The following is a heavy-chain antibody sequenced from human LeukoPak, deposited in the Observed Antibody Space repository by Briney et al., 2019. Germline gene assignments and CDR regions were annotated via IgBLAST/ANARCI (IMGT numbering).Heavy chain of an antibody. CDR1: EITVSDNY. Sequence: PGGSLRLSCAASEITVSDNYMTWVRQAPGKGLEWVSVIFSGGSTYYADSVKGRFTISRDSSKNTLYLQMNSLRAEDTAVYYCARGQMKLDCWGQGALVTVSS. J-gene: IGHJ4*02. CDR2: IFSGGST. CDR3: ARGQMKLDC. V-gene: IGHV3-53*01.